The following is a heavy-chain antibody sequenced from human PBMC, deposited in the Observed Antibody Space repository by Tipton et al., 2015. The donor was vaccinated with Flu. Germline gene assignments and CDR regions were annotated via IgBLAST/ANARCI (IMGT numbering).Heavy chain of an antibody. V-gene: IGHV3-9*01. CDR3: AKDISLYYDSSGRFDY. CDR2: ISWNSGSI. CDR1: GFTFDDYA. D-gene: IGHD3-22*01. J-gene: IGHJ4*02. Sequence: SLRLSCAASGFTFDDYAMHWVRQAPGKGLEWVSGISWNSGSIGYADSVKGRFTISRDNAKNSLCLQMNSLRAEDTALYYCAKDISLYYDSSGRFDYWGQGTLVTVSS.